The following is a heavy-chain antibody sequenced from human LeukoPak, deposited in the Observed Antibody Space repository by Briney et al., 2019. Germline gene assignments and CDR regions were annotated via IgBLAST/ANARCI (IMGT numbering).Heavy chain of an antibody. J-gene: IGHJ4*02. D-gene: IGHD3-3*01. CDR2: ISSSSSYI. CDR1: GFTFSSYS. CDR3: ARGGDYDFWSGYRKYCDY. Sequence: GRSLRLSCAASGFTFSSYSMNWVRQAPGKGLEWVSSISSSSSYIYYADSVKGRFTISRDNAKNSLYLQMNSLRAEDTAVYYCARGGDYDFWSGYRKYCDYWGQGTLVTVSS. V-gene: IGHV3-21*01.